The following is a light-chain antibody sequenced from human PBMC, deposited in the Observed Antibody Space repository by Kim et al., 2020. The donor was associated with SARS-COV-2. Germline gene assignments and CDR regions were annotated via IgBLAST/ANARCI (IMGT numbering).Light chain of an antibody. CDR2: EVS. V-gene: IGLV2-11*01. Sequence: PCQPVTISCTGTSSDVGKYKYVSWYQQHPGKAPKLIISEVSKRPTGVPDRFSGSKSGNTASLTISGLQAEDEADYYCCAYAGTYYIFGTGTKVTVL. J-gene: IGLJ1*01. CDR1: SSDVGKYKY. CDR3: CAYAGTYYI.